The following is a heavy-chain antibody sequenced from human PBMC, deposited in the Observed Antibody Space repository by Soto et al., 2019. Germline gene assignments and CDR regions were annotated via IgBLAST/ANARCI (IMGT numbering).Heavy chain of an antibody. D-gene: IGHD6-19*01. CDR1: GFTFSASA. CDR2: IRSKANNYAT. J-gene: IGHJ4*02. CDR3: TRDIAVAGLFDY. Sequence: EVPLVESGGGFVQPGGSLKLSCAASGFTFSASAMHWVRQASGKGLEWVGRIRSKANNYATAYAASVKGRFTISRDDSKNTAYLQMNSLKTEDTAVYYCTRDIAVAGLFDYWGQGTLVTVSS. V-gene: IGHV3-73*02.